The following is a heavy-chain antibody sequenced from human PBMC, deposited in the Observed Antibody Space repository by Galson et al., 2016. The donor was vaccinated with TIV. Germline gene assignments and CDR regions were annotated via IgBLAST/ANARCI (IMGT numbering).Heavy chain of an antibody. D-gene: IGHD3-22*01. CDR1: GFSLNTDGMC. CDR2: IDWGDDK. CDR3: ARISGYYDSSGHYIPRSFDY. V-gene: IGHV2-70*11. Sequence: ALVKPTQTLTLTCTFSGFSLNTDGMCVNWIRQPPGKALEWLARIDWGDDKSYTSSLKTRLTISKDTSKNQVVLTMTNMDPVDTATYYCARISGYYDSSGHYIPRSFDYWGQGALVTVSS. J-gene: IGHJ4*02.